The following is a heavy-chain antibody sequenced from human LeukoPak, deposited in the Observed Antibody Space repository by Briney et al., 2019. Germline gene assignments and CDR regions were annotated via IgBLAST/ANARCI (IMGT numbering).Heavy chain of an antibody. CDR3: ASGPYPAAGTDHQFDY. CDR1: GASISTYY. CDR2: IYYSGST. D-gene: IGHD6-13*01. Sequence: SETLSLTCNVSGASISTYYWSWIRQPPGKGLDWIGYIYYSGSTHYNPSLESRVTIATDTSKNQFSLKLSSVTAADTAVYYCASGPYPAAGTDHQFDYWGQGTLVTVSS. J-gene: IGHJ4*02. V-gene: IGHV4-59*01.